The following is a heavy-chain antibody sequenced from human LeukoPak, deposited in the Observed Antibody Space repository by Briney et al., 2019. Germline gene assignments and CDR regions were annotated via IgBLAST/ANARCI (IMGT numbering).Heavy chain of an antibody. CDR3: ARGLDAASGLANFDY. D-gene: IGHD1-1*01. Sequence: ASVRVSCKGSGYTFSYFGINWVRQAPGQGLGWMGWINGYNGNTNYAQKSEGRLSLTTDTATSTVYMELKNLTSDDTAVYFCARGLDAASGLANFDYWGQGTLITVSS. CDR1: GYTFSYFG. V-gene: IGHV1-18*01. J-gene: IGHJ4*02. CDR2: INGYNGNT.